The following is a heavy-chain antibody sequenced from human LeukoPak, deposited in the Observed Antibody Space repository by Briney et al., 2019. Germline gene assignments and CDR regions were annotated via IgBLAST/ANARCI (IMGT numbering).Heavy chain of an antibody. D-gene: IGHD2-2*01. J-gene: IGHJ4*02. CDR1: GGSFSGYY. CDR3: ASAIVVVPAALGY. CDR2: INHSGST. Sequence: SETLSLTCAVYGGSFSGYYWSWLRQPPGKGLEWIGEINHSGSTNYNPSLKSRATISVDTSKNQFSLKLSSVTAADTAVYYCASAIVVVPAALGYWGQGTLVTVSS. V-gene: IGHV4-34*01.